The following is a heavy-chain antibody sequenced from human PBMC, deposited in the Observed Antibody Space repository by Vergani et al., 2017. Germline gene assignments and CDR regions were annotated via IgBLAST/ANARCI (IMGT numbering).Heavy chain of an antibody. D-gene: IGHD6-13*01. CDR3: ARDRGSSWYYFDY. J-gene: IGHJ4*02. CDR1: GFTSSYYG. Sequence: QVHLVESGGVVVRPGRSLRLSCVVSGFTSSYYGMHWVRQAPGKGLEWVAVISYDGTQKYYADSVKGRFTISRDNSKSTLYLQMNSLRAEDTAVYYCARDRGSSWYYFDYWGQGTLVTVSS. CDR2: ISYDGTQK. V-gene: IGHV3-30*03.